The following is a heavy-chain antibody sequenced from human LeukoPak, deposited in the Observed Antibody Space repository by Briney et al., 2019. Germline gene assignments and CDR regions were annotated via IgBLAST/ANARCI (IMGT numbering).Heavy chain of an antibody. Sequence: SVKVSCKASGGTFSSYAISWVRQAPGQGLEWMGGIIPIFGTANYSQKFQGRVTITADKSTSTAYMELSSLRSEATAVYYCARDLEWARSSAFDIWGQGKMVTVSS. J-gene: IGHJ3*02. CDR3: ARDLEWARSSAFDI. V-gene: IGHV1-69*06. D-gene: IGHD2-2*01. CDR1: GGTFSSYA. CDR2: IIPIFGTA.